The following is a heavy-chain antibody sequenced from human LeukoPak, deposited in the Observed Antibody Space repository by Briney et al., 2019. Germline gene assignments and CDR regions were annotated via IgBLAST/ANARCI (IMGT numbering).Heavy chain of an antibody. D-gene: IGHD3-3*01. CDR1: GYTFTGYY. CDR3: AREPLDDFWSGYYSPPLDY. CDR2: INPNSGGT. V-gene: IGHV1-2*06. J-gene: IGHJ4*02. Sequence: ASVKVSCKASGYTFTGYYMHWVRQAPGQGLEWMGRINPNSGGTNYAQKFQGRVTMTRDTSISTAYMELRSLRSDDTAVYYCAREPLDDFWSGYYSPPLDYWGQGTLVTVSS.